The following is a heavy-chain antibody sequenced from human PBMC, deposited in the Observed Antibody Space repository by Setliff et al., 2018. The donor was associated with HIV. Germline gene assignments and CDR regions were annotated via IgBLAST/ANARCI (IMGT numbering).Heavy chain of an antibody. CDR1: GSTFSSYA. CDR2: ISSSGGST. J-gene: IGHJ4*02. CDR3: AKDPRAAVATICDY. D-gene: IGHD5-12*01. Sequence: VGSLRLSCAASGSTFSSYAMSWVRQAPGKGLEWVSAISSSGGSTYYADSVKGRFTISRDNSKNTLYLQMNSLRAEDTAVYYCAKDPRAAVATICDYWGQGTLVTVSS. V-gene: IGHV3-23*01.